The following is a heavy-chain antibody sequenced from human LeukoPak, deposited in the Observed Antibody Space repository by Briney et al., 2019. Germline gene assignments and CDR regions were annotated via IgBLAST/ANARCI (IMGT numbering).Heavy chain of an antibody. CDR3: STRGD. V-gene: IGHV4-39*07. CDR1: GGSISSSSYY. CDR2: INHSGST. Sequence: SETLSLTCTVSGGSISSSSYYWSXVRQPPGKGLEWIGEINHSGSTNYNPSLKSRVTISANTSKGQFSLKLTSVTAADTAVYYCSTRGDWGQGTLVTVSS. J-gene: IGHJ4*02.